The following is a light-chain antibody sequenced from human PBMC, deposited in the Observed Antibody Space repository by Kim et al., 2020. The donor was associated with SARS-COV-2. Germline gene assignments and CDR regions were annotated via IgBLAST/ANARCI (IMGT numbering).Light chain of an antibody. CDR1: ALGEKY. Sequence: SYELTQPPSVSVSPGQTASIPCSREALGEKYVCWYQQKPGQSPVLVVYQDDKRPSGIPERFSGSNSGTTATLTISGTQAMDEADYYCQAWDSDSYVFGPGTKVTIL. CDR3: QAWDSDSYV. V-gene: IGLV3-1*01. J-gene: IGLJ1*01. CDR2: QDD.